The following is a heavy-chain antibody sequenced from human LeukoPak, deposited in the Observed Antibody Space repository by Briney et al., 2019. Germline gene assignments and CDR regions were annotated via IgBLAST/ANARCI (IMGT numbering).Heavy chain of an antibody. CDR3: AAQWLLHGAFDI. V-gene: IGHV3-23*01. Sequence: AGGSLRLSCAASGFTFSSYAMSWVRQAPGKGLEWVSAISGSGGSTYYADSVKGRFTISRDNSKNTLYLQMNSLRAEDTAVYYCAAQWLLHGAFDIWGQGTMVTVSS. CDR2: ISGSGGST. D-gene: IGHD6-19*01. J-gene: IGHJ3*02. CDR1: GFTFSSYA.